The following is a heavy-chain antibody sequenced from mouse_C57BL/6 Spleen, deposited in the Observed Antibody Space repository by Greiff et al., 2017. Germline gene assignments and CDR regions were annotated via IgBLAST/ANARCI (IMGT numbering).Heavy chain of an antibody. CDR3: ARSDDPPYAMDY. J-gene: IGHJ4*01. D-gene: IGHD2-3*01. CDR2: INPSSGYT. V-gene: IGHV1-7*01. Sequence: QVQLKESGAELAKPGASVKLSCKASGYTFTSYWMHWVKQRPGQGLEWIGYINPSSGYTKYNQKFKDKATLTADKSSSTAYMQLSSLTYEDAAVDYCARSDDPPYAMDYWGQGTSVTVSS. CDR1: GYTFTSYW.